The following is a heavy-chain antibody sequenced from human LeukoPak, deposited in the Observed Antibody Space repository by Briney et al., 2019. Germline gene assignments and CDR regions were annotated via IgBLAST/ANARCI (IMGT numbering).Heavy chain of an antibody. CDR3: ARDSDIVVVPAVGWFDP. J-gene: IGHJ5*02. D-gene: IGHD2-2*01. CDR1: GGSISSGGYY. CDR2: IYYSGST. Sequence: TLSLTCTVSGGSISSGGYYWSWIRQHPGKGLEWIGYIYYSGSTYYNPSLKSRVTISVDTSKNQFSLKLSSVTAADTAVYYCARDSDIVVVPAVGWFDPWGQGTLVTVSS. V-gene: IGHV4-31*03.